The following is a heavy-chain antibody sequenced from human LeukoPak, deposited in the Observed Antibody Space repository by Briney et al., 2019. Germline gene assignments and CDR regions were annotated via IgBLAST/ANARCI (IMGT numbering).Heavy chain of an antibody. V-gene: IGHV1-8*03. CDR1: GYTFTSYD. J-gene: IGHJ5*02. D-gene: IGHD5-12*01. Sequence: ASVEVSCKASGYTFTSYDINWVRQATGQGLEWMGWMNPNSGNTGYAQKFQGRVTITRNTSISTAYMELSSLRSEDTAVYYCARAPGVATYNWFDPWGQGTLVTVSS. CDR2: MNPNSGNT. CDR3: ARAPGVATYNWFDP.